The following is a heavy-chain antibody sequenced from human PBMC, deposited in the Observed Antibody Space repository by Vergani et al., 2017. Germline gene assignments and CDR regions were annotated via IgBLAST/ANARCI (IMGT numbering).Heavy chain of an antibody. Sequence: QVQLQESGPGLVKPSQTLSLTCTVSGGSISSGDYYWSWIRQPPGKGLEWIGYIYYSGSTYYNPSLKSRVTISVDTSKNQFSLKLSSVTAADTAVYYCARXDYYDSSGYYYYYYYMDVWGKGTTVTVSS. CDR3: ARXDYYDSSGYYYYYYYMDV. D-gene: IGHD3-22*01. CDR2: IYYSGST. V-gene: IGHV4-30-4*01. CDR1: GGSISSGDYY. J-gene: IGHJ6*03.